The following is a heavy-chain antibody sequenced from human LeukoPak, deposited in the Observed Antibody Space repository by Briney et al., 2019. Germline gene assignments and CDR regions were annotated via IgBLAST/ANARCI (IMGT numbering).Heavy chain of an antibody. CDR2: INHSGST. V-gene: IGHV4-34*01. J-gene: IGHJ6*03. CDR3: ARDAYYYYYYYMDV. Sequence: PSETLSLTCAAYGGSFSGYYWSWIRQPPGKGLEWLGEINHSGSTNYNPSLKSRVTISVDTSKNQFSLKLSSVTAADTAVYYCARDAYYYYYYYMDVWGKGTTVTVSS. CDR1: GGSFSGYY.